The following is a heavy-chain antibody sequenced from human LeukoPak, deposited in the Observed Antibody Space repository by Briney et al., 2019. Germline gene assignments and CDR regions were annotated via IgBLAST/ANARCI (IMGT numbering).Heavy chain of an antibody. CDR3: ARHRGYCSSTSCSYNWFDP. CDR2: IYYSGST. CDR1: GGSISSYY. V-gene: IGHV4-59*08. J-gene: IGHJ5*02. D-gene: IGHD2-2*03. Sequence: PSETLSLTCTVSGGSISSYYWTWIRQPPGKGLEWIGYIYYSGSTKYNPSLKSQVTMSVDTSKNRFSLKLSSVTAADTAVYYCARHRGYCSSTSCSYNWFDPWGQGTLVTVSS.